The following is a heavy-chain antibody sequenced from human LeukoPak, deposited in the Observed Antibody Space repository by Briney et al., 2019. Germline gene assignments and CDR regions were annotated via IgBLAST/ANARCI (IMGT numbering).Heavy chain of an antibody. Sequence: GGSLRLSCAASGFTFSSYSMNWVRQAPGKGLEWVSSISSSSSYIYYADSVKGRFTISRDNAKNPLYLQMNSLRAEDTAVHYCARDQRTVYSSLGYWGQGTLVTVSS. D-gene: IGHD2-21*01. CDR3: ARDQRTVYSSLGY. CDR1: GFTFSSYS. J-gene: IGHJ4*02. CDR2: ISSSSSYI. V-gene: IGHV3-21*01.